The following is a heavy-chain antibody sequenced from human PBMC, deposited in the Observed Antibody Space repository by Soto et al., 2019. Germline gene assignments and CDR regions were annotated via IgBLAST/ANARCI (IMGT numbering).Heavy chain of an antibody. D-gene: IGHD3-22*01. CDR1: GCSISSSSYY. V-gene: IGHV4-39*01. CDR2: IYYSGST. Sequence: PSETLSLTCTVSGCSISSSSYYWGWIRKPPGKGLEWIGSIYYSGSTYYNPSLKSRVTISVDTSKNQFSLKLSSVTAADTAVYYCARRLYYDSSGFEGGGMDVWGQGTTVTVS. CDR3: ARRLYYDSSGFEGGGMDV. J-gene: IGHJ6*02.